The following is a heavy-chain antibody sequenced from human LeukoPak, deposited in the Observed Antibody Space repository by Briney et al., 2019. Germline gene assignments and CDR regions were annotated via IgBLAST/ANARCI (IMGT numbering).Heavy chain of an antibody. V-gene: IGHV3-48*02. D-gene: IGHD1-26*01. CDR3: ARGGTGTSGSDY. CDR2: ITSSSSTK. J-gene: IGHJ4*02. Sequence: PGGSLRLSCAASGFTVSSNYMNWVRQAPGKGLEWVSYITSSSSTKDYADSVKGRFTISRDNAKNSLYLQMNSLRDEDTAVYYCARGGTGTSGSDYWGQGTLVTVSS. CDR1: GFTVSSNY.